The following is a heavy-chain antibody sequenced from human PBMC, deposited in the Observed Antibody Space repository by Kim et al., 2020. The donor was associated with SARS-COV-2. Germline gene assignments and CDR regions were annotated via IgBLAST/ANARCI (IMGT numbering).Heavy chain of an antibody. CDR3: ASRFGERWTFDP. J-gene: IGHJ5*02. V-gene: IGHV4-61*01. CDR2: IYYSGTT. D-gene: IGHD3-10*01. CDR1: GGSVSSGTYY. Sequence: SETLSLTCSVSGGSVSSGTYYWSWIRQPPGKGLEWIGYIYYSGTTNYNPSLKSRVTISIDTSKNQFSLKLSSVTAADTAVYYCASRFGERWTFDPWGQGTLVTVSS.